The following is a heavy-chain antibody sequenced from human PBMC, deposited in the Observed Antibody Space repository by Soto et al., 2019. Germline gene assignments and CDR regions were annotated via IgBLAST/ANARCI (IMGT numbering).Heavy chain of an antibody. CDR3: TSTRIPAFGVLAQLSDSDV. V-gene: IGHV3-72*01. CDR1: GFTFSDHY. J-gene: IGHJ6*02. Sequence: EVQLVESGGGLVQPGGSLRLSCAASGFTFSDHYMDWVRQAPGKGLEWVGRIRNKGNGSSTSYAASGRVRVAIARDYSKNTESLLITRLKTEDTAVSYCTSTRIPAFGVLAQLSDSDVCGQGTTV. CDR2: IRNKGNGSST. D-gene: IGHD3-3*01.